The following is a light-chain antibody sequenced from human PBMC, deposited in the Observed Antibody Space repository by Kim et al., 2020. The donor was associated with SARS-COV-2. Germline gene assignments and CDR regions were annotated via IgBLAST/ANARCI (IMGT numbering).Light chain of an antibody. CDR3: AAWDDSLSGVV. V-gene: IGLV1-47*01. CDR2: RNS. J-gene: IGLJ2*01. Sequence: QSVLTQPPSASGTPGQRVTISCSGSSSNIGSNFVSWYQQLPGTAPKLLIYRNSQRPSGVPDRFSASKSGTSASLAISGLRSEDEAEYYCAAWDDSLSGVVFGGGTQLTVL. CDR1: SSNIGSNF.